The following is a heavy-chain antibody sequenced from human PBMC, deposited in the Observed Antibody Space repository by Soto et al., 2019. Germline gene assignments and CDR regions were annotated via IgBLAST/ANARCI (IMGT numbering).Heavy chain of an antibody. Sequence: XGPTLANTAQTLTLTGTFDGFSLSTSGMRVSCIRQPPWKALEWLARIDWDDDKFYRTSLKTRLTISKDTSKNQVVLKMTNMDPVDTATYYCARIDSSGRAWDDWGQGTLVTVSS. CDR1: GFSLSTSGMR. J-gene: IGHJ4*02. CDR3: ARIDSSGRAWDD. V-gene: IGHV2-70*04. D-gene: IGHD3-22*01. CDR2: IDWDDDK.